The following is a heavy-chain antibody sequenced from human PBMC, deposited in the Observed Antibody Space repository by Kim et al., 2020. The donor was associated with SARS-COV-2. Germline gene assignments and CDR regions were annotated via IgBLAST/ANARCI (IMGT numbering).Heavy chain of an antibody. J-gene: IGHJ6*01. Sequence: SETLSLTCTVSGGSISSSSYYWGWIRQPPGKGLEWIGSIYYSGSTYYNPSLKSRVTITVDTSKNQFSLKLSSVTAADTAAYYCARLIRIAAAAISYYSG. D-gene: IGHD6-13*01. V-gene: IGHV4-39*01. CDR2: IYYSGST. CDR3: ARLIRIAAAAISYYSG. CDR1: GGSISSSSYY.